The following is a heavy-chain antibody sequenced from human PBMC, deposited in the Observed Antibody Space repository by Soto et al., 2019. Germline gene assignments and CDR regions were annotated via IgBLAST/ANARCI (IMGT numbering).Heavy chain of an antibody. J-gene: IGHJ4*02. D-gene: IGHD2-2*01. V-gene: IGHV3-48*01. CDR2: ITSSDVT. Sequence: GGSLRLSCAASGFTFSSDSMSWVRQAPGKGLEWISYITSSDVTMYADSLKARFNISRDNAKNPLYLQMNSLRGEDTAVYFCVGEVGFQLIYWGQGTLITVSS. CDR3: VGEVGFQLIY. CDR1: GFTFSSDS.